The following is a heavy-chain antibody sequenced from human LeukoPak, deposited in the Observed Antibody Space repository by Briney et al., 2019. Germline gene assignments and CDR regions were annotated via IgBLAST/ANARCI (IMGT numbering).Heavy chain of an antibody. CDR2: VSYSGTT. D-gene: IGHD1-26*01. CDR3: ARYSFPVGRHFDY. V-gene: IGHV4-39*02. J-gene: IGHJ4*02. Sequence: PSETLSLTCTVSGGSIRSNGYFWSWIRQPPGKGLEWIATVSYSGTTYYNPSLKSRVTMSVDTSTNHFSLKLSSVTAADTAVYCCARYSFPVGRHFDYWGQGTLVTVSS. CDR1: GGSIRSNGYF.